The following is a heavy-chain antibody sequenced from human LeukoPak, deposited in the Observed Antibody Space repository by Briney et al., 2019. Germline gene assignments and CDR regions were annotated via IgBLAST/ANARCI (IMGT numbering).Heavy chain of an antibody. Sequence: ASVKVSCKASGYMFTTYAMNWVRQAPGQGLEWMGWINTNTGNPTYAQGFTGRFVFSLDTSVSTAYLQISSLKAEDTAVYYCARDSMTLWFGESDAFDIWGQGTMVTVSS. CDR3: ARDSMTLWFGESDAFDI. CDR1: GYMFTTYA. D-gene: IGHD3-10*01. CDR2: INTNTGNP. V-gene: IGHV7-4-1*02. J-gene: IGHJ3*02.